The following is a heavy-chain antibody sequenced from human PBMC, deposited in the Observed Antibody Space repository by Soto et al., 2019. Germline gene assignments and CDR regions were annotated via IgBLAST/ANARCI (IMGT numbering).Heavy chain of an antibody. D-gene: IGHD2-15*01. CDR1: GFTFSSYW. Sequence: SLRLSCAASGFTFSSYWMHWVRQAPGKGLVWVSRINSDGSSTSYADSVKGRFTISRDNAKNTLYLQMNSLRAEDTAVYYCARVYCSGGSCCHIDYWGQGTLVTVAS. J-gene: IGHJ4*02. V-gene: IGHV3-74*01. CDR3: ARVYCSGGSCCHIDY. CDR2: INSDGSST.